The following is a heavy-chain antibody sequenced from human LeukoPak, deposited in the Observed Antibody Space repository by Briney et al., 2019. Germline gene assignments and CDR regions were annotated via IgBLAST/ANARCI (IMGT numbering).Heavy chain of an antibody. CDR1: GYSISTAYY. CDR2: MYQSGTT. J-gene: IGHJ6*03. V-gene: IGHV4-38-2*01. CDR3: ARVDCSGGSCYGPGYYYYYMDV. Sequence: SETLSLTCAVSGYSISTAYYWGWIRQPPGKGLEWIGSMYQSGTTYYNPSLKSRVTIALDTSKNQFSLKLSSVTAADTAVYYCARVDCSGGSCYGPGYYYYYMDVWGKGTTVTVSS. D-gene: IGHD2-15*01.